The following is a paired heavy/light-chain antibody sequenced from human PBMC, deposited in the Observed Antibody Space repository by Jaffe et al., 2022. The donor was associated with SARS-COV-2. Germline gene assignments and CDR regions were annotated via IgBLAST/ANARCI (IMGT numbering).Light chain of an antibody. CDR2: GAS. J-gene: IGKJ5*01. V-gene: IGKV3-15*01. CDR1: QNIYSN. Sequence: EIVMTQSPATLSVSPGERATLSCRASQNIYSNLAWYQQKPGQAPRLLISGASARATGIPARFSGSGSGTEFTLTITSLQSEDFAVYYCQQYNDWPLTFGQGARLEIK. CDR3: QQYNDWPLT.
Heavy chain of an antibody. D-gene: IGHD5-18*01. Sequence: EEQLVESGGDLVQPGGSLRLSCAASGFTFSAYAMSWVRQAPGKGLEWVSSVTGSGDRTYHADSVTGRFTIFRDNSKNTLYLQMNSLRAEDTAVYYCVNHKWIPPHYHYNMGVWGKGTTVTVSS. J-gene: IGHJ6*03. CDR3: VNHKWIPPHYHYNMGV. CDR2: VTGSGDRT. V-gene: IGHV3-23*04. CDR1: GFTFSAYA.